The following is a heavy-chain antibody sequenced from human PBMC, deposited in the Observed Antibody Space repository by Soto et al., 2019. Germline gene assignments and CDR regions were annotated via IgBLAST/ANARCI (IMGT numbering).Heavy chain of an antibody. D-gene: IGHD3-9*01. V-gene: IGHV3-73*01. Sequence: AGGSLRLSCAASGFTFSGSAMHWVRQASGKGLEWVGRIRSKANSYATAYAASVKGRFTISRDDSKNTAYLQMNSLKTEDTAVYYCTRPGLGLDFDYWGQGTLVTVSS. J-gene: IGHJ4*02. CDR2: IRSKANSYAT. CDR1: GFTFSGSA. CDR3: TRPGLGLDFDY.